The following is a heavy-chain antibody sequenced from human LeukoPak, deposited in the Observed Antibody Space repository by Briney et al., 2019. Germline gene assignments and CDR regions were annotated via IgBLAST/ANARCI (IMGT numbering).Heavy chain of an antibody. CDR3: ARVHKSYYGMDV. V-gene: IGHV4-34*01. Sequence: SGTLSHTCAVYGGSLCGYYWCWLRQPPGKGLEWIGEITHSGSTNYNPSLKSRVTISVDTSKNQISLKLSSVTAPDTAVYYCARVHKSYYGMDVWGQGATVTVSS. CDR2: ITHSGST. CDR1: GGSLCGYY. J-gene: IGHJ6*02.